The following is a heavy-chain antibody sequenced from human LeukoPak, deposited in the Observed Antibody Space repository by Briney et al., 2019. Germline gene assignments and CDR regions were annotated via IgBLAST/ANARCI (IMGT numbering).Heavy chain of an antibody. CDR2: IIWIGGSM. V-gene: IGHV3-9*01. Sequence: GGSLRLSCAASGFTFDDYAMHWVRQAPGKGLEGVSGIIWIGGSMGYGVAVKGRFTITRDNAKNSLYLQMNSLRAEDTALYYCTKDGGYEGKEFFQHWGQGTLVTVSS. D-gene: IGHD5-12*01. CDR3: TKDGGYEGKEFFQH. CDR1: GFTFDDYA. J-gene: IGHJ1*01.